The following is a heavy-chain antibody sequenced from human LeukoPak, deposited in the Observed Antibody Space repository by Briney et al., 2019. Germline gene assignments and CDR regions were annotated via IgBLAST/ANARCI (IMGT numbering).Heavy chain of an antibody. CDR3: AKDLNSYGYSFDY. CDR1: GFTFSSYA. J-gene: IGHJ4*02. V-gene: IGHV3-23*01. CDR2: ISGSGGST. D-gene: IGHD5-18*01. Sequence: GGSLRLSCAASGFTFSSYAMNWVRQAPGKGLEWVSAISGSGGSTYYADSVKGRFTISRDNSKNTLYLQMNSLRAEDTAVYYCAKDLNSYGYSFDYWGQGTLVTVSS.